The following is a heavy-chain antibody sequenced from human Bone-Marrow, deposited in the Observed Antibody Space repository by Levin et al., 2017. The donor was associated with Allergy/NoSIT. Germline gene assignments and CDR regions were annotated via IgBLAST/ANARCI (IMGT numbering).Heavy chain of an antibody. CDR2: INWNSRTL. D-gene: IGHD4-17*01. Sequence: GGSLRLSCSGSGFRFDDYAMYWVRQVPGKGLEWISGINWNSRTLAYADSVQGRFTISRDNARNSLYLQMDSLRPEDTALYYCSRAVHTGGDHDSGAMGHWGQGTLVTVSS. CDR3: SRAVHTGGDHDSGAMGH. V-gene: IGHV3-9*01. J-gene: IGHJ4*02. CDR1: GFRFDDYA.